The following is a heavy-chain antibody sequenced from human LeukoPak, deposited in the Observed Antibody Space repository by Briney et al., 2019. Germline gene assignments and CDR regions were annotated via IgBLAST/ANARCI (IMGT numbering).Heavy chain of an antibody. CDR2: IYYSGST. D-gene: IGHD3-22*01. Sequence: SETLSLTCTVSGGSLSSYYWSWIRQPPGKGLEWIGYIYYSGSTNYNPSLKSRVTISVDTSKNQFFLKLSSVTAADTAVYYCARVVPVEFRGIMIYYYYYMDVWGKGTTVTISS. J-gene: IGHJ6*03. CDR3: ARVVPVEFRGIMIYYYYYMDV. CDR1: GGSLSSYY. V-gene: IGHV4-59*01.